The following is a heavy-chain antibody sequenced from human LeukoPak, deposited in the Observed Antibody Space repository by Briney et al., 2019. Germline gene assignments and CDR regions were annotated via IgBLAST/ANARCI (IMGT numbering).Heavy chain of an antibody. CDR3: AKYRYSYGDLDY. V-gene: IGHV3-23*01. D-gene: IGHD5-18*01. CDR2: ISGSGGGT. Sequence: GGSLRLSCAASGFTFSSYAMSWVRQAPGKGLEWVSAISGSGGGTYYADSVKGRFTISRDNSKNTLYLQMNSLRAEDTAVYYCAKYRYSYGDLDYWGRGTLVTVSS. CDR1: GFTFSSYA. J-gene: IGHJ4*02.